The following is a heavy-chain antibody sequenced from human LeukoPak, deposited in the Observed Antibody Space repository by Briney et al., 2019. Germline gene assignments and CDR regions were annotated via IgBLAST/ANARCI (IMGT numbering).Heavy chain of an antibody. V-gene: IGHV3-9*01. CDR3: ARRITMVRGPLIYQRRSRYYFDY. CDR2: ITWNSDAI. D-gene: IGHD3-10*01. CDR1: GFTFDGYA. Sequence: GRSLRPSCAASGFTFDGYAMHWVRQAPGKGLEWVSGITWNSDAIGYADSVKGRFTISRDNAKNSLYLQMNSLRAEDTAVYYCARRITMVRGPLIYQRRSRYYFDYWGQGTLVTVSS. J-gene: IGHJ4*02.